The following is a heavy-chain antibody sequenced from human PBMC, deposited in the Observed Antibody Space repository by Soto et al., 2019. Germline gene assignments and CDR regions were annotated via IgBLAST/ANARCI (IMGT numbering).Heavy chain of an antibody. CDR2: VSPGDSET. D-gene: IGHD3-9*01. J-gene: IGHJ4*02. CDR3: ARHATYYDILSGYYFDY. CDR1: GYIFSTYW. Sequence: GESLKISCNGSGYIFSTYWIGWVRQVPGKGLEWMGIVSPGDSETKYSQSFQGQVTISADKSISTAYLQWNSLKASDTAMYYCARHATYYDILSGYYFDYWGQGTLVTVSS. V-gene: IGHV5-51*01.